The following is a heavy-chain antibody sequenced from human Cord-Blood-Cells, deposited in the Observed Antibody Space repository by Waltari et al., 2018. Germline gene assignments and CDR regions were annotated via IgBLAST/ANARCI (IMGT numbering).Heavy chain of an antibody. CDR2: INPNSGGT. Sequence: QVQLVQSGAEVKKPGASVKVSCKASGYTFTGYYMHWVRQAPGQGLEWMGWINPNSGGTKYAQKFQGRVTMTRDTSISTAYMELSRLRSDDTAVYYCARTGYSYYYMDVWGKGTTVTVSS. CDR3: ARTGYSYYYMDV. V-gene: IGHV1-2*02. J-gene: IGHJ6*03. D-gene: IGHD3-9*01. CDR1: GYTFTGYY.